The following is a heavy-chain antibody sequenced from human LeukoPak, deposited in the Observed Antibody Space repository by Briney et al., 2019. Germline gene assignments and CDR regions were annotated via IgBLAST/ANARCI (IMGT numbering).Heavy chain of an antibody. D-gene: IGHD3-10*01. V-gene: IGHV3-21*01. CDR1: GFTFSSYS. J-gene: IGHJ4*02. CDR2: ISSSSSYI. CDR3: AREKWFGEPVDY. Sequence: PRGSLRLSCAASGFTFSSYSMNWVRQAPGKGLEWVSSISSSSSYIYYADSVKGRFTISRDNAKNSLYLQVNSLRAEDTAVYYCAREKWFGEPVDYWGQGTLVTVSS.